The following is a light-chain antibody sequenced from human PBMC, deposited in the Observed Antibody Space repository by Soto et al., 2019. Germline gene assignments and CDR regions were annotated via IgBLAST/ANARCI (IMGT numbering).Light chain of an antibody. CDR2: SAS. J-gene: IGKJ2*01. V-gene: IGKV3-15*01. Sequence: EIEMTQSPATLSVSPGERATLSCRASQSISSGLAWYQQKPGQPPRLLIYSASTRATGVPARFTGSGSGSEFTLTISGLQSEDFAVYYCQQGHNWPLTFGQGTRLEI. CDR1: QSISSG. CDR3: QQGHNWPLT.